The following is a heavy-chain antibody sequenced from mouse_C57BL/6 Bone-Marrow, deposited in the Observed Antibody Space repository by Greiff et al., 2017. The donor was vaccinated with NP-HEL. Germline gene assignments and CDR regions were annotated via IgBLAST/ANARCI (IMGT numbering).Heavy chain of an antibody. CDR3: ASRNYLGWFAY. D-gene: IGHD5-5*01. Sequence: EVKLVESGGDLVKPGGSLKLSCAASGFTFSSYGMSWVRQTPDKRLEWVATISSGGSYTYYPDSVKGRFTISRDNAKNTLYLQMSSLKSEDAAMYYCASRNYLGWFAYWGQGTLVTVSA. CDR2: ISSGGSYT. CDR1: GFTFSSYG. V-gene: IGHV5-6*02. J-gene: IGHJ3*01.